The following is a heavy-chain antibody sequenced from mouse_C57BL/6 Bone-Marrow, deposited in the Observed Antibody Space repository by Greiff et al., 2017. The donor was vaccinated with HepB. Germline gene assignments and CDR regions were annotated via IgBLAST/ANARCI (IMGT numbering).Heavy chain of an antibody. Sequence: QVQLQQSGAELVRPGSSVKLSCKASGYTFTSYWMHWVKQRPIQGLEWIGNIDPSDSETHYNQKFKDKATLTVDKSSSTAYMQLSSLTSEDSAVYYCASHDYDAMDYWGQGTSVTVSS. CDR2: IDPSDSET. J-gene: IGHJ4*01. CDR1: GYTFTSYW. V-gene: IGHV1-52*01. CDR3: ASHDYDAMDY.